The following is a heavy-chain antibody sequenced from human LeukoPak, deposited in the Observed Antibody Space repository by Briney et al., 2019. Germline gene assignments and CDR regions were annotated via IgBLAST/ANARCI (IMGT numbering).Heavy chain of an antibody. CDR3: AKETSDYALTN. D-gene: IGHD4-17*01. CDR2: IWYDGSNK. CDR1: GFTFSSYG. Sequence: GGSLRLSCAASGFTFSSYGMHWVRQAPGKGLEWVAVIWYDGSNKYYADSVKGRFTISRDNSKNTLYLQMNSLRAEDTAVYYCAKETSDYALTNWGQGTLVTVSS. V-gene: IGHV3-30*02. J-gene: IGHJ4*02.